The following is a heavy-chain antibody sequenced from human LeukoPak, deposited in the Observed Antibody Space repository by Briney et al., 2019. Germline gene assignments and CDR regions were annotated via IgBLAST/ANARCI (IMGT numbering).Heavy chain of an antibody. J-gene: IGHJ6*03. CDR3: ARVRGSSGSYEYYHYMDV. V-gene: IGHV4-4*07. CDR2: IYTSGST. Sequence: SDTLSLTCTVSGGSISYFYWSWIRQPAGKGLEWIGRIYTSGSTNYNPSLESRVTMSVDTSKKQFSLKLSSVTAADTAVYYCARVRGSSGSYEYYHYMDVWGKGTTVTISS. D-gene: IGHD1-26*01. CDR1: GGSISYFY.